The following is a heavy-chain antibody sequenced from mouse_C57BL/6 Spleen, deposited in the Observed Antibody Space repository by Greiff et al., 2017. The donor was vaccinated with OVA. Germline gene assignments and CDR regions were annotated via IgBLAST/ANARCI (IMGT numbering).Heavy chain of an antibody. CDR2: INPNNGGT. Sequence: VQLQQPGAELVKPGASVKISCKASGYTFTDYYMNWVKQSHGKSLEWIGDINPNNGGTSYNQKFKGKATLTVDKSSSTAYMELRSLTSEDSAVYYCARYYDSAWFAYWGQGTLVTVSA. D-gene: IGHD2-4*01. CDR1: GYTFTDYY. J-gene: IGHJ3*01. CDR3: ARYYDSAWFAY. V-gene: IGHV1-26*01.